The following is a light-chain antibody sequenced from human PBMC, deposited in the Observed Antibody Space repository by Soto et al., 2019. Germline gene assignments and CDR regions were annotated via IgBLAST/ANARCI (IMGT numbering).Light chain of an antibody. Sequence: QSALTQPASVSGSPGQSITISCTSSDVGTYNLVSWYQHHPGKAPKLMIYDGSKRPSGVSNRFSGSKSGNTASLTISWLQAEDEADYYCCAYAGSSTVVFGGGTKLTVL. CDR2: DGS. CDR3: CAYAGSSTVV. CDR1: SSDVGTYNL. V-gene: IGLV2-23*01. J-gene: IGLJ2*01.